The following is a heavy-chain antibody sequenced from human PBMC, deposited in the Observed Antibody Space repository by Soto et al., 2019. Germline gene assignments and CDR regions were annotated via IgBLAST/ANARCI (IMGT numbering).Heavy chain of an antibody. Sequence: PGEALKISCKASGYSFTSYWIGWGRQMPGKGLEWAGIIYPGDSDTIYSPSFQGQVTISADKSISTAYLQWNSLKASDTAMYYCARPPYSASYYYFDQWGQGTPVTVSS. J-gene: IGHJ4*02. D-gene: IGHD1-26*01. CDR3: ARPPYSASYYYFDQ. CDR1: GYSFTSYW. V-gene: IGHV5-51*01. CDR2: IYPGDSDT.